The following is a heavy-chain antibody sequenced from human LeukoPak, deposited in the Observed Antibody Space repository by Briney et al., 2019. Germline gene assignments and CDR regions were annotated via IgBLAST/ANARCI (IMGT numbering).Heavy chain of an antibody. J-gene: IGHJ5*02. CDR2: ISSSSSYI. CDR1: GFTFSSYS. Sequence: GGSLRLSCAASGFTFSSYSMNWVRQAPGKGLEWVSSISSSSSYIYYADSVKGRFTISRDNAKNSLYLQMNSLRAEDTAVYYCARAVYYYDSSGYASDWFDPWGQGTLVTVSS. V-gene: IGHV3-21*01. D-gene: IGHD3-22*01. CDR3: ARAVYYYDSSGYASDWFDP.